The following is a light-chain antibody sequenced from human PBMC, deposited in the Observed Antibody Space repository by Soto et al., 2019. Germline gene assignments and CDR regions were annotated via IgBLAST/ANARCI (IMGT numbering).Light chain of an antibody. V-gene: IGKV3-15*01. CDR1: QSVAGN. Sequence: EIVMTQSPATLSVSPGETATLSCRASQSVAGNLAWYQQKPGQPPRLLIYGVSTRATGVPARFCGSGSETDFSLTISSLQIEDFALYYCQQSNNWPPLTFGGGTKVEIK. J-gene: IGKJ4*01. CDR2: GVS. CDR3: QQSNNWPPLT.